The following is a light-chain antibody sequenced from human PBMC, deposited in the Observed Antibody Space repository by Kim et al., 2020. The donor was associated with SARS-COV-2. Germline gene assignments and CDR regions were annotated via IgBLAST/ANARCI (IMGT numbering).Light chain of an antibody. CDR1: QSVASN. CDR3: QQYNNWPPWT. J-gene: IGKJ1*01. CDR2: GAS. V-gene: IGKV3-15*01. Sequence: SPGERAHRSCRASQSVASNLAWYQQKPGQAPRLLIRGASTRATGIPARFNGSGSGTEFTLTISSLQSEDFAVYYCQQYNNWPPWTFGQGTKVDIK.